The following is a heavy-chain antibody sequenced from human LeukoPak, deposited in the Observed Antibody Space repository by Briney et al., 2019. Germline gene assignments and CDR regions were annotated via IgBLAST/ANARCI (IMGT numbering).Heavy chain of an antibody. Sequence: GGSLRLSCAASGFTFKSYLMSWVRQAPGKGLEWLSSINGGGSSTSYADSVKGRFTISRDNSKTTLFLQMNSLRAEDTAVYYCARQLGYCDSGTCYFEYWGQGTLVTVSS. V-gene: IGHV3-23*01. CDR1: GFTFKSYL. CDR3: ARQLGYCDSGTCYFEY. J-gene: IGHJ4*02. D-gene: IGHD2-15*01. CDR2: INGGGSST.